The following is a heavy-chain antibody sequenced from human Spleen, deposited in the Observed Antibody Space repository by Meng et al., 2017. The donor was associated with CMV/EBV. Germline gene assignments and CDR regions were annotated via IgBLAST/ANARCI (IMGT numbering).Heavy chain of an antibody. J-gene: IGHJ4*02. Sequence: GESLKISCTASGLTFSSFPMTWVRQAPGKGLEWVSVIYGGPSGTYYADSVKGRFTISRDNSKNMVSLEMHSLRSEDTAIYYCAKTLNGYGGQDYWGQGTLVTVSS. CDR2: IYGGPSGT. V-gene: IGHV3-23*03. D-gene: IGHD5-12*01. CDR1: GLTFSSFP. CDR3: AKTLNGYGGQDY.